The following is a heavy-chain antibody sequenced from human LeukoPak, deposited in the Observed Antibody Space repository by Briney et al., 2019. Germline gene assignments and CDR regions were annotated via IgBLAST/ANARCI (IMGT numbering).Heavy chain of an antibody. D-gene: IGHD3-10*01. CDR1: GGSISSYY. V-gene: IGHV4-4*07. CDR3: ARDQASRITMVRGAFLPYNWFDP. CDR2: IYTSGST. Sequence: PSETLSLTCTVSGGSISSYYWSWIRQPAGKGLEWIGRIYTSGSTNYNPSLKSRVTMSVDTSKNQFSLKLSSVTAADTAVYYCARDQASRITMVRGAFLPYNWFDPWGQGTLVTVSS. J-gene: IGHJ5*02.